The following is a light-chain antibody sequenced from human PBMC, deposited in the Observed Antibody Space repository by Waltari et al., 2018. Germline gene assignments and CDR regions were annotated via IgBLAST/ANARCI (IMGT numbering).Light chain of an antibody. CDR1: QSISSY. Sequence: DIQMTQSPSSLSASVGARVTITCRASQSISSYLNLYQQKPGKAPKLLIYAASSLQSGVPSRFSGSGSGTDFTLTISSLQPEDFATYYCQQSYSTPAFGGGTKVEIK. V-gene: IGKV1-39*01. J-gene: IGKJ4*01. CDR3: QQSYSTPA. CDR2: AAS.